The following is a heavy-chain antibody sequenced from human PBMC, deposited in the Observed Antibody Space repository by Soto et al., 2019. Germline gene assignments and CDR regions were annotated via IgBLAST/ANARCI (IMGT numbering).Heavy chain of an antibody. Sequence: LRLSCAASGFTFSSYWMHWVRQAPGKGLVWVSRINSDGSSTSYADSVKGRFTISRDNAKNTLYLQMNSLRAEDTAVYYCARVPVTIAAAPDYWGQGTLVTVS. V-gene: IGHV3-74*01. CDR1: GFTFSSYW. CDR3: ARVPVTIAAAPDY. J-gene: IGHJ4*02. D-gene: IGHD6-13*01. CDR2: INSDGSST.